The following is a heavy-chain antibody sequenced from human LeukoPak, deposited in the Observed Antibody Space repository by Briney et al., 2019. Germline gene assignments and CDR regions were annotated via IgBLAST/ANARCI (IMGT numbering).Heavy chain of an antibody. Sequence: AESLRLTCAASGFTFSSSAMSWVRQAPGKGLEWVSSISARGISTYYADSVKGRITISRDNTKTTLYLQMNSLRGDDIGVYYCAKSFDFSNGHSPILTPFDSWGQGTLVSVSS. CDR1: GFTFSSSA. J-gene: IGHJ4*02. V-gene: IGHV3-23*01. CDR2: ISARGIST. CDR3: AKSFDFSNGHSPILTPFDS. D-gene: IGHD3-3*01.